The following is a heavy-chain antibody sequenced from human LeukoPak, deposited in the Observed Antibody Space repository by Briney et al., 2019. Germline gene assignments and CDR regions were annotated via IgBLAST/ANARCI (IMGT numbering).Heavy chain of an antibody. CDR2: IRYDGSNK. Sequence: QSGGSLRLSCAASGFTFSSYGMHWVRQAPGKGLEWVAFIRYDGSNKYYADSVKGRFTISRDNSKNTLYLQMNSLRAEDTAVYYCAKDGYSGSYDAPNIQHWGQGTLVTVSS. V-gene: IGHV3-30*02. CDR3: AKDGYSGSYDAPNIQH. J-gene: IGHJ1*01. D-gene: IGHD1-26*01. CDR1: GFTFSSYG.